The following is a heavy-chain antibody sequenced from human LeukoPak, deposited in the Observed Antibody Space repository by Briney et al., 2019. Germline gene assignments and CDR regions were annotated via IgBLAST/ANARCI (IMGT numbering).Heavy chain of an antibody. J-gene: IGHJ6*04. V-gene: IGHV3-64D*06. CDR1: GFTFSSYA. Sequence: HPGGSLRLSCSASGFTFSSYAMHWVRQAPGKGLGYVSAISSNGGSTYYADSGKGRFTISRDNSKNTLYLQMSSLRAEDTAVYYCVSSRVRGAAYGMDVWGKGTTVTVSS. CDR3: VSSRVRGAAYGMDV. CDR2: ISSNGGST. D-gene: IGHD3-10*01.